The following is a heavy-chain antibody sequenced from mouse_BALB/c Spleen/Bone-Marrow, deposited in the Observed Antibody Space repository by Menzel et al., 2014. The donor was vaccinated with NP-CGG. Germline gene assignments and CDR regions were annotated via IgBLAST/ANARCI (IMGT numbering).Heavy chain of an antibody. CDR2: ISGGGSYT. Sequence: EAYLVESGGGLVKSGGSLKLSCAASGFTFNNYGMSWVRQTPEKRLEWVATISGGGSYTFYPDSVKGRFTISRDNAKNDLYLQLSSLRSEDTALYYCARHAYYDQTEVSFVYWGQGTLVTVSA. V-gene: IGHV5-9-2*01. CDR3: ARHAYYDQTEVSFVY. J-gene: IGHJ3*01. D-gene: IGHD2-4*01. CDR1: GFTFNNYG.